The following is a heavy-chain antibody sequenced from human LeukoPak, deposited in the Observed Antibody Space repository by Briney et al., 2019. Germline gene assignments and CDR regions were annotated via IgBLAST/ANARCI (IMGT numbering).Heavy chain of an antibody. Sequence: SETLSLTCTVSGVSISSFYCSWIRQPPGKGLEWIGCIYFSGITNYNPSLKSRVTISVDTCKNHCSLNLRSVTPSGTPVCFSVGVVGGVGDVFDIWGQGTIVTASS. CDR2: IYFSGIT. J-gene: IGHJ3*02. D-gene: IGHD1-26*01. CDR3: VGVVGGVGDVFDI. CDR1: GVSISSFY. V-gene: IGHV4-59*01.